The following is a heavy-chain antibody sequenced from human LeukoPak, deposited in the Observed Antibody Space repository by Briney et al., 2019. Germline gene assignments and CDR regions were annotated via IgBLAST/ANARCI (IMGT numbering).Heavy chain of an antibody. Sequence: SETLSLTCTVSGGSISGYYWSWFRQPAGQGLEWIGRIYTDGDTRYNPSLKSRVTMSFDTSKNQLSLKVRPVTAADTATYYCARAAGAPGGQYFDYWGQGTLVTVSS. V-gene: IGHV4-4*07. D-gene: IGHD2-15*01. J-gene: IGHJ4*02. CDR2: IYTDGDT. CDR3: ARAAGAPGGQYFDY. CDR1: GGSISGYY.